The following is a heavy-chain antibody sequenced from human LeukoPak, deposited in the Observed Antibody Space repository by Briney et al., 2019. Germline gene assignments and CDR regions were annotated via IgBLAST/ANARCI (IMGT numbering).Heavy chain of an antibody. Sequence: ASVKVSCKASGYTFIGYYMHWVRQAPGQGLEWMGWINPNSGGTNYAQKFQGRVTMTRDTSISTAYMELSRLRSDDTAVYYCASSIAVAGTGFDYWGQGTLVTVSS. D-gene: IGHD6-19*01. CDR2: INPNSGGT. CDR1: GYTFIGYY. CDR3: ASSIAVAGTGFDY. V-gene: IGHV1-2*02. J-gene: IGHJ4*02.